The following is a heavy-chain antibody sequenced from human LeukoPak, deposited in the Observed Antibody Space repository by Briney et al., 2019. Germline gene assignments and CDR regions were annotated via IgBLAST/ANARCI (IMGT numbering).Heavy chain of an antibody. J-gene: IGHJ4*02. CDR2: ISSNGGGT. V-gene: IGHV3-64D*06. Sequence: GGSLRLSCSASGFTFSSYAMHWVRQAPGKGLEYVSAISSNGGGTYYADSVKGRFTISRDNSKNTLYLQMSSLRAEDTAVYYCVKASVYGDYALGYWGQGTLVTVSS. CDR1: GFTFSSYA. D-gene: IGHD4-17*01. CDR3: VKASVYGDYALGY.